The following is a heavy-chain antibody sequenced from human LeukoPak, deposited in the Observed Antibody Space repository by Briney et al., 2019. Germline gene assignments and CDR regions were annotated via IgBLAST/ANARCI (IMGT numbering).Heavy chain of an antibody. D-gene: IGHD3-22*01. CDR3: ARDLWYYDSSGYAIGVYFDS. J-gene: IGHJ4*02. CDR1: GFTFSSYS. CDR2: INTGSSTI. Sequence: GGSLRLSCAASGFTFSSYSMSWVRQAPGKGLESVSYINTGSSTIFYADSVKGRFTISRDNAKNSLYLQMNSLRDEDTAVYYCARDLWYYDSSGYAIGVYFDSWGQGTLVTVSS. V-gene: IGHV3-48*02.